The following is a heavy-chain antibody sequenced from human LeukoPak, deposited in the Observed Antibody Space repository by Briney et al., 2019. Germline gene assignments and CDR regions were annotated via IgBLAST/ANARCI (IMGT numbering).Heavy chain of an antibody. D-gene: IGHD6-13*01. CDR1: GFTVSSNY. Sequence: SGGSLRLSCAASGFTVSSNYMSWVRQAPGKGLEWVSVIYSGGSTYYADSVKGRFTISRDNAKNSLYLQMNSLRAEDTAVYYCARDRGIAAAYFDYWGQGTLVTVSS. CDR3: ARDRGIAAAYFDY. CDR2: IYSGGST. V-gene: IGHV3-66*01. J-gene: IGHJ4*02.